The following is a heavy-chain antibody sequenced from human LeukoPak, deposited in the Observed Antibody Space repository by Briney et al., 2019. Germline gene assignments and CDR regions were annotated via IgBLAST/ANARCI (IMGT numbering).Heavy chain of an antibody. Sequence: GGSLRLSCAASGFTFSDYYMSWIRQAPGKGLEWVANIKQDGSEKYYVDSVKGRFTISRDNAKNSLYLQMNSLRAEDTAVYYCARDPRAASNFDYWGQGTLVTVSS. CDR2: IKQDGSEK. V-gene: IGHV3-7*03. CDR3: ARDPRAASNFDY. J-gene: IGHJ4*02. D-gene: IGHD6-13*01. CDR1: GFTFSDYY.